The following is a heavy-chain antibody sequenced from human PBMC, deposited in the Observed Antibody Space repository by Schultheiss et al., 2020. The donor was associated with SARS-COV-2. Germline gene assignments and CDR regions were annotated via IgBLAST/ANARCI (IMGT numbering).Heavy chain of an antibody. CDR2: INHSGST. D-gene: IGHD5-18*01. J-gene: IGHJ1*01. V-gene: IGHV4-34*01. CDR1: GGSFSGYY. CDR3: AVTLWADRSGSAEYFQH. Sequence: SETLSLTCAVYGGSFSGYYWSWIRQPPGKGLEWIGEINHSGSTNYNPSLKSRVTISVDTSKNQFSLKLSSVTAADTAVYYCAVTLWADRSGSAEYFQHWGQGTLVTVSS.